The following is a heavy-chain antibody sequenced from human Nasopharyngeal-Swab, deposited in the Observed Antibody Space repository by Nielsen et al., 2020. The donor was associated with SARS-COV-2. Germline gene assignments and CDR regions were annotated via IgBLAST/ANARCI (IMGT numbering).Heavy chain of an antibody. J-gene: IGHJ3*02. CDR2: ILYDGSNK. V-gene: IGHV3-33*01. Sequence: VRQAPGKGLECVAVILYDGSNKYYADSVKGRFTISRDNSKNTLYLQMNSLRAEDTAVYCCARGRADDSSGYLIGRLITDDAFDIWGQGTMVTVSS. CDR3: ARGRADDSSGYLIGRLITDDAFDI. D-gene: IGHD3-22*01.